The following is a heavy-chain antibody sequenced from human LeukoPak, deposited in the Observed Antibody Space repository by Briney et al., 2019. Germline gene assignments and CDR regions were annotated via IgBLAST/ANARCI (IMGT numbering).Heavy chain of an antibody. J-gene: IGHJ3*02. CDR3: ASYTDAFDI. V-gene: IGHV4-39*07. CDR1: GGSISSSSYY. D-gene: IGHD3-16*01. Sequence: PSETLSLTCTVSGGSISSSSYYWGWIRQPPGKGLEWIGNIYHSGSSYYNPSLKSRVTISVDTSKNQFSLKLSSVTAADTAVYYCASYTDAFDIWGQGTMVTVSS. CDR2: IYHSGSS.